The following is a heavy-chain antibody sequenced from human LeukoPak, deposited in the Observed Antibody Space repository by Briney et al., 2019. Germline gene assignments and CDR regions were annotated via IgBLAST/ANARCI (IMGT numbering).Heavy chain of an antibody. V-gene: IGHV5-51*01. Sequence: GESLKISCKGLGYDFSTYWNAWVRQRPGKGLEWMGIIYPGGSETRYDPSFQGQVTISADRSTSTAYLQWSSLRASDTAMYYCARRLTYDSRAYYCLDYWGQGTLVTVSS. D-gene: IGHD3-22*01. CDR2: IYPGGSET. J-gene: IGHJ4*02. CDR3: ARRLTYDSRAYYCLDY. CDR1: GYDFSTYW.